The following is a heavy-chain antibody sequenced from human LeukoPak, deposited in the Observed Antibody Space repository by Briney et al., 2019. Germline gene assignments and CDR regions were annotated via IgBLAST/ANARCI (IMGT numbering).Heavy chain of an antibody. Sequence: PGGSLKLSCAASGFIFSDSTIHWVRQASGKGLEWLGRIRSKANIYATAYTASVKGRFTISRDDSKNPAYLQMNSLKTEDTAVYYCTSPAHDFDLWSDYYSYWGQGTLVTVSS. V-gene: IGHV3-73*01. CDR1: GFIFSDST. J-gene: IGHJ4*02. D-gene: IGHD3-3*01. CDR2: IRSKANIYAT. CDR3: TSPAHDFDLWSDYYSY.